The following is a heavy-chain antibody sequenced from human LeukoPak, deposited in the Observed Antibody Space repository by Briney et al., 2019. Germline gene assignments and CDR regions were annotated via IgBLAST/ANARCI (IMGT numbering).Heavy chain of an antibody. Sequence: PGGSLRLSCAASGFTFSSYSMNWVRQAPGKGLEWVSSISSSSSYIYYADSVKGRFTISRDNAKNSLYLQMNSLRAEDTAAYYCVPLRDGYNPVFGYWGQGTLVTVSS. CDR3: VPLRDGYNPVFGY. J-gene: IGHJ4*02. V-gene: IGHV3-21*01. CDR1: GFTFSSYS. CDR2: ISSSSSYI. D-gene: IGHD5-12*01.